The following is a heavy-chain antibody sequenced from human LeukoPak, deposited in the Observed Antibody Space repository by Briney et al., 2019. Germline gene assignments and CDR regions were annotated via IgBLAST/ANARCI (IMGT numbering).Heavy chain of an antibody. J-gene: IGHJ6*02. CDR1: GFTFSDYY. CDR2: ISSSGSTI. CDR3: ARGSSSSWYPIYYYYGMDV. Sequence: NPGGSLRLSCAASGFTFSDYYMSWIRQAPGKGLEWVSYISSSGSTIYYADSVKGRFTISRDNAKNSLYLQMNSLRAEDTAVYYCARGSSSSWYPIYYYYGMDVWGQGTTVTVSS. D-gene: IGHD6-13*01. V-gene: IGHV3-11*04.